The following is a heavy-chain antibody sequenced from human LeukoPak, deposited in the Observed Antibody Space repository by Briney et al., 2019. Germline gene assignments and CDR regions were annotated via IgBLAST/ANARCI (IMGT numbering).Heavy chain of an antibody. Sequence: PGRSLRLSCAASGFTFSSYGRHWVRQAPGKGLEWVAVIWYDGSNKYYADSVKGRFTISRDNSKNTLYLQMNSLRAEDTAVYYCARDGYDILTGYHPWYYGMDVWGKGTTVTVSS. CDR3: ARDGYDILTGYHPWYYGMDV. J-gene: IGHJ6*04. CDR2: IWYDGSNK. V-gene: IGHV3-33*01. CDR1: GFTFSSYG. D-gene: IGHD3-9*01.